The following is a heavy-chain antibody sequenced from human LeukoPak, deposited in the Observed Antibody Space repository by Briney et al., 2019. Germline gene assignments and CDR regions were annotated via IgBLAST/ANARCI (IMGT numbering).Heavy chain of an antibody. Sequence: SETLSLTCTVSGGSISSGGYYWRWIRQHPGKGLEWIGYIYYSGSTYYNPSLKSRVTISVDTSKNQFSLKLSSVTAADTAVYYCAREVKTIVVVPAAMRRGEVDPWGQGTLVTVSS. V-gene: IGHV4-31*03. D-gene: IGHD2-2*01. J-gene: IGHJ5*02. CDR3: AREVKTIVVVPAAMRRGEVDP. CDR1: GGSISSGGYY. CDR2: IYYSGST.